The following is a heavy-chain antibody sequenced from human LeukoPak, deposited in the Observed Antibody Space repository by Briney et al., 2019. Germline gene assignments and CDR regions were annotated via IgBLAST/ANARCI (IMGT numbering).Heavy chain of an antibody. CDR3: AKVGVGWVAFEY. D-gene: IGHD3-16*01. Sequence: ASLRLSCAASGFTFSNFAMSWVRQAPGKGLQWVSAISDSGGGTFYADSVKGRFTISRDNSKNTQYLQMNSLRAEDTAVYYCAKVGVGWVAFEYWGQGTLVTVSS. CDR2: ISDSGGGT. V-gene: IGHV3-23*01. J-gene: IGHJ4*02. CDR1: GFTFSNFA.